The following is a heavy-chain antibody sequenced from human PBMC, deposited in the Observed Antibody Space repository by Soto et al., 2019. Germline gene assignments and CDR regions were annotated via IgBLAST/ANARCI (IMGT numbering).Heavy chain of an antibody. D-gene: IGHD6-19*01. CDR1: GCTFSSYA. CDR3: AKDGQWLVPRYFDY. Sequence: VGSLRVSCAASGCTFSSYAMSWVRQAPGKGLEWVSAISGSGGSTYYADSVKGRFTISRDNSKNTLYLQMNSLRAEDTAVYYCAKDGQWLVPRYFDYWGQGTLVTVSS. V-gene: IGHV3-23*01. J-gene: IGHJ4*02. CDR2: ISGSGGST.